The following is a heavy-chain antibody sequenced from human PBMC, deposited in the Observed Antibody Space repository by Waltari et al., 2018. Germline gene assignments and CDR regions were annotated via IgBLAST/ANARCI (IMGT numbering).Heavy chain of an antibody. V-gene: IGHV4-39*01. CDR1: GGSISSSSYY. CDR2: IYYRGRT. D-gene: IGHD2-15*01. CDR3: AGMVRISCSGGSCYPY. Sequence: QLQLQESGPGLVKPSETLSLTCTVSGGSISSSSYYWGWIRQPPGKGLEWIGSIYYRGRTYHNPSLKSRVTISVDTSKNQFSLKLSSVTAADTAVYYCAGMVRISCSGGSCYPYWGQGTLVTVSS. J-gene: IGHJ4*02.